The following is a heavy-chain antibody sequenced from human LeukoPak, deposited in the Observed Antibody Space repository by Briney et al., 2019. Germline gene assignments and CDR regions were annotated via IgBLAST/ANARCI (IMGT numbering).Heavy chain of an antibody. CDR1: GFTFSSHP. Sequence: GGSLRLSCAASGFTFSSHPMHWVRQAPGKGLEWVAVISYDGSDKYYADSVKGRFTISRDNSKNTLYLQMNSLRAEDAAVYYCARGSLLLAPFDPWGQGTLVTVSS. CDR3: ARGSLLLAPFDP. CDR2: ISYDGSDK. D-gene: IGHD3-10*01. V-gene: IGHV3-30*04. J-gene: IGHJ5*02.